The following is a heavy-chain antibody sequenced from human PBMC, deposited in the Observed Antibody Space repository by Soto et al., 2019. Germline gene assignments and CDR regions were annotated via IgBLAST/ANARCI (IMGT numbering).Heavy chain of an antibody. CDR2: IVPLFRTT. Sequence: QVQLVQSGAEAKKPGSSVKVSCKTSGGTFSSYAISWVRQAPGQGLEWMGGIVPLFRTTNDAQKFQGRVTITAATSTYTGYMELSGLRSGDTAVYYCARGGYSSTWSNLLDRSGLDVWGHGTTVTVSS. J-gene: IGHJ6*01. V-gene: IGHV1-69*06. D-gene: IGHD6-13*01. CDR3: ARGGYSSTWSNLLDRSGLDV. CDR1: GGTFSSYA.